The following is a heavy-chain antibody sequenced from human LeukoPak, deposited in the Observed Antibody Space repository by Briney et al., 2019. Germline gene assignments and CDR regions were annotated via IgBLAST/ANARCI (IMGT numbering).Heavy chain of an antibody. CDR2: IKEDGSEK. CDR3: ARYFRADSGNYYRSFDY. Sequence: PGGSLRLSCAVSGFTFSDNWMSWFRQAPEKGLEWVANIKEDGSEKNYVDSVKGRFTISRDNAKNSLYLQMNSLRAEDTAVYYCARYFRADSGNYYRSFDYWGQGTLVTVSS. V-gene: IGHV3-7*05. CDR1: GFTFSDNW. D-gene: IGHD1-26*01. J-gene: IGHJ4*02.